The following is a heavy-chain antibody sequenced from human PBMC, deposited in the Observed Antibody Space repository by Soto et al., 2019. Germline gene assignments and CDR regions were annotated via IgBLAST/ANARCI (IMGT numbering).Heavy chain of an antibody. CDR1: VFTFSSYG. V-gene: IGHV3-30*18. D-gene: IGHD6-19*01. J-gene: IGHJ6*02. CDR3: AKWGEDSSDWYFPSYYGMDV. CDR2: ISYDGSNK. Sequence: PXGSLRLSCAASVFTFSSYGMHCVRHSPGKWLEWVAVISYDGSNKYYADSVKGRFTISRDNSKNTLYLQMNSLRAEDTAVYYCAKWGEDSSDWYFPSYYGMDVLDPGTTVNVSS.